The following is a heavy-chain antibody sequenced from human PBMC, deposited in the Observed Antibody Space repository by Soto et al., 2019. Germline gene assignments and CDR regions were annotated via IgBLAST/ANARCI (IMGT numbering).Heavy chain of an antibody. CDR3: AKSTGGTANGMGV. V-gene: IGHV3-9*01. CDR1: GFSFDDYA. D-gene: IGHD2-8*02. J-gene: IGHJ6*02. CDR2: ISWNSGTI. Sequence: EVQVVESGGGLVQPGRSLRLSCAASGFSFDDYAMHWVRQAPGKGLEWVSGISWNSGTIGYADSVKGRFTISRDNAKNSLYLKMNGLRAEDTALYYCAKSTGGTANGMGVWGQGTTVTVSS.